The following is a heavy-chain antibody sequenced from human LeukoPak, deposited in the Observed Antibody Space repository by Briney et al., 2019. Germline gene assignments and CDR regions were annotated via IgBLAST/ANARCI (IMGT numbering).Heavy chain of an antibody. CDR2: IYSNGIT. CDR1: GGSIFSSY. CDR3: ARRAYFDSSGYSPTSGYFDL. J-gene: IGHJ2*01. Sequence: SETLSLTCTVSGGSIFSSYWNWIRQSPGKGLEWLGYIYSNGITHYSPSLRGRGSMSMATSRNQFSLRLASVTAADTAIYYCARRAYFDSSGYSPTSGYFDLWGRGTLVTISS. D-gene: IGHD3-22*01. V-gene: IGHV4-4*08.